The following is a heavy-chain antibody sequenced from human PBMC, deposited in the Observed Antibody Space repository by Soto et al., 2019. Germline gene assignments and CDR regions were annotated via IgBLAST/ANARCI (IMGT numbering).Heavy chain of an antibody. D-gene: IGHD3-10*01. Sequence: QVQLQESGPGLVKPSQTLSLTCTVSGGSISSGGYYWSWIRQHPGKGLEWIGYIYYSGSTNYNPSLVSRVTSSVDTSKNQFSLKLSSVTAADTAVDYCARAAATMVRGNWFDPWGQGTLVTVSS. V-gene: IGHV4-31*03. CDR1: GGSISSGGYY. J-gene: IGHJ5*02. CDR3: ARAAATMVRGNWFDP. CDR2: IYYSGST.